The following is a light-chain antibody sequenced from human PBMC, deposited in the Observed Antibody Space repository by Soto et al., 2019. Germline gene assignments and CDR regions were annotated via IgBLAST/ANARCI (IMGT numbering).Light chain of an antibody. CDR1: SSDVGGYNY. J-gene: IGLJ1*01. CDR2: EVS. V-gene: IGLV2-8*01. CDR3: SSYAGSNTSYV. Sequence: QSALTQPPSASGSPGQSVTISCTGTSSDVGGYNYVSWYQQHPGKAPKLMIYEVSKRPSGVPDRFSVSKSGNTASLTVSGLQAEDEADYYCSSYAGSNTSYVFGTGTKLTVL.